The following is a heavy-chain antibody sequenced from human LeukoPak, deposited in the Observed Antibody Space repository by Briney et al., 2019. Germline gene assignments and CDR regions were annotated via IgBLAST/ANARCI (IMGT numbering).Heavy chain of an antibody. V-gene: IGHV1-46*01. CDR3: ARGFYRFWSGYYYDY. D-gene: IGHD3-3*01. CDR2: INPSGGST. J-gene: IGHJ4*02. Sequence: ASVKVSCKASGYTFTSYGISWVRQAPGQGLEWMGIINPSGGSTSYAQKFQGRVTMTRDTSTSTVYMDLSSLRSEDTAVYYCARGFYRFWSGYYYDYWGQGTLVTVSS. CDR1: GYTFTSYG.